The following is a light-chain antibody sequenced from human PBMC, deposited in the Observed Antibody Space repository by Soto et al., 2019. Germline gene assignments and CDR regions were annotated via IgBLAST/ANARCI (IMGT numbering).Light chain of an antibody. Sequence: DIQMTQSPSSLSASVGDRVTITCRASQSISSSLNWYPQKPGKAPKLLIYAASSLQSGVPSRFSGSGSGTDFTLTISSLQPEDFATYYCQQSYSTPRTFGQGTKVDIK. CDR3: QQSYSTPRT. J-gene: IGKJ1*01. V-gene: IGKV1-39*01. CDR2: AAS. CDR1: QSISSS.